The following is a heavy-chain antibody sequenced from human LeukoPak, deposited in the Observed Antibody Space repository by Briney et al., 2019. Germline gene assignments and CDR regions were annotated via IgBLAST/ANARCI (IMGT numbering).Heavy chain of an antibody. J-gene: IGHJ4*02. Sequence: KPSETPSPTRAGYGGALSGYYWRWIRPPPGKGLEWIGEINHSGSTNYNPSLKSRVTISVDTSKNQFSLKLSSVTAADTAVYYCARTRGTSYWGQGTLVTVSS. V-gene: IGHV4-34*01. CDR2: INHSGST. D-gene: IGHD3-16*01. CDR1: GGALSGYY. CDR3: ARTRGTSY.